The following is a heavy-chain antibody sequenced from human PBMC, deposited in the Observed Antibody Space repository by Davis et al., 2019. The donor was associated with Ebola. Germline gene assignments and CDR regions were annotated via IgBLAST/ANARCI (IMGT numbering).Heavy chain of an antibody. J-gene: IGHJ4*02. CDR2: VIPILGIT. D-gene: IGHD3-10*01. CDR3: ARGGTDYSGSGNDYNSIDYFEY. CDR1: GYTFTNYY. V-gene: IGHV1-46*01. Sequence: AASVKVSCKASGYTFTNYYMHWVRQAPGQGLEWLGGVIPILGITNRSQKFRGRLTITADESTTTVYMELNSLRSEDTAVYYCARGGTDYSGSGNDYNSIDYFEYWGQGTLVTASS.